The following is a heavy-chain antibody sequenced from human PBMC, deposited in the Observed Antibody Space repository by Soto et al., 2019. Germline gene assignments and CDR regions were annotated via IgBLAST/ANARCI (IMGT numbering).Heavy chain of an antibody. CDR1: GFTFSSYW. D-gene: IGHD2-8*01. V-gene: IGHV3-74*01. J-gene: IGHJ6*02. CDR2: INSDGSRT. Sequence: GGSLRLSCAASGFTFSSYWMHWVRQAPGKGLVWVSRINSDGSRTSYADSVKGRFTISRDNAKNTLYLQMNSLRAEDTAVYYCARGIVCTNGVCYTRYYYYGMDVWGQGTTVTVSS. CDR3: ARGIVCTNGVCYTRYYYYGMDV.